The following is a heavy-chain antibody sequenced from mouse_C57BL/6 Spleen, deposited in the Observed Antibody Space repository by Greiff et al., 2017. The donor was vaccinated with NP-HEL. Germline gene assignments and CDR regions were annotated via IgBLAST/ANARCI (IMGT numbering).Heavy chain of an antibody. CDR1: GYTFTSYW. CDR2: IHPNSGST. CDR3: AREPSLITTVDY. V-gene: IGHV1-64*01. J-gene: IGHJ2*01. D-gene: IGHD1-1*01. Sequence: QVQPQQPGAELVKPGASVKLSCKASGYTFTSYWMHWVKQRPGQGLEWIGMIHPNSGSTNYNEKFKSKATLTVDKSSSTAYMQLSSLTSEDSAVYYCAREPSLITTVDYWGQGTTLTVSS.